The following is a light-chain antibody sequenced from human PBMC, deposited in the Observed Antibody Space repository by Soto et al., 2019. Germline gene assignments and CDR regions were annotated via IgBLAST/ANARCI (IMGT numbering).Light chain of an antibody. Sequence: EIVLTQSPGTLSLSPGERATLSCRASQSVSSSYLAWYQQQPGQAPRLLIYGSSSRATGIPDRFSGSGSATDFTLTSSRLAPEDFAVYCRQQYGCSPRTFGQGTKLEIK. CDR2: GSS. J-gene: IGKJ2*02. CDR3: QQYGCSPRT. CDR1: QSVSSSY. V-gene: IGKV3-20*01.